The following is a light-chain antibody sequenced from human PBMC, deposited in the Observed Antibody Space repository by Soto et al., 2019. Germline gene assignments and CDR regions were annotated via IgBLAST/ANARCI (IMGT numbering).Light chain of an antibody. CDR2: EVS. Sequence: QSALTQPASVSGSPGQSITISCTGTSSDVGGYKYVSWYQQHPDKAPKLIIFEVSNRPSGISSRFSGSKSGNTASLTISGLQAEDEADYYCSSYTSSSTVFGTGTKLTVL. CDR1: SSDVGGYKY. V-gene: IGLV2-14*01. J-gene: IGLJ1*01. CDR3: SSYTSSSTV.